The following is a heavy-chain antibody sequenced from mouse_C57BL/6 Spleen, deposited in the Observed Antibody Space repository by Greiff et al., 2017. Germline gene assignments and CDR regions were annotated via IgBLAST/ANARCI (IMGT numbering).Heavy chain of an antibody. CDR3: ARGGNYYGFDY. J-gene: IGHJ2*01. Sequence: EVKVVESGGGLVKPGGSLKLSCAASGFTFSSYAMSWVRQTPEKRLEWVATISDGGSYTYYPDNVKGRFTISRDNAKNNLYLQMSHLKSEDTALYYCARGGNYYGFDYWGQGTTLTVSS. V-gene: IGHV5-4*03. CDR2: ISDGGSYT. CDR1: GFTFSSYA. D-gene: IGHD1-1*01.